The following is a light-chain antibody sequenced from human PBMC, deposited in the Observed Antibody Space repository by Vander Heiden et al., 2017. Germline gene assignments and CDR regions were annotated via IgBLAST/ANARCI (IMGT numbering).Light chain of an antibody. CDR2: DAS. J-gene: IGKJ5*01. CDR1: QSVSTS. V-gene: IGKV3-11*01. CDR3: QQRSNWPPVT. Sequence: EIVLTQSPGTLSLSPGERATLSCRASQSVSTSLAWYQQKPCQAPRLLISDASYRATGIPARFSGSGSGTDFTLTISSLEPEDFAVYYCQQRSNWPPVTFGQGTRLEIK.